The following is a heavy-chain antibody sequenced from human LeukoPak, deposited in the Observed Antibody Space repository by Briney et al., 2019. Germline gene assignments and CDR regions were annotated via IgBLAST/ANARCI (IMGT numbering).Heavy chain of an antibody. D-gene: IGHD6-13*01. V-gene: IGHV2-5*01. Sequence: SGPTLVKPTQTLTLTCTFSGFSLSTSGVGVGWIRQPPGKALEWLALIYWNDDKRYSPSLKSRLTITKDTSKNQVVLTMTNMDPVDTATYYCAHGRSSSSWYTSFNWFDPWGQGTLVTVSS. J-gene: IGHJ5*02. CDR2: IYWNDDK. CDR3: AHGRSSSSWYTSFNWFDP. CDR1: GFSLSTSGVG.